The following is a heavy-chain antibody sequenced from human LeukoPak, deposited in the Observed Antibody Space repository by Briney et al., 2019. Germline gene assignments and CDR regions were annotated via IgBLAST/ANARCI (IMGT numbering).Heavy chain of an antibody. D-gene: IGHD3-22*01. Sequence: GGSLRLSCAASGFTFTNYAVSWVRQAPGKGMEWVAVISSDGSNKYYADSVRGRFTISRDNSKDTLYLQMSSLTIEDTAVYYCRAATRYLDYYYDYWGQGTLVTVSS. J-gene: IGHJ4*02. CDR1: GFTFTNYA. CDR3: RAATRYLDYYYDY. CDR2: ISSDGSNK. V-gene: IGHV3-30*03.